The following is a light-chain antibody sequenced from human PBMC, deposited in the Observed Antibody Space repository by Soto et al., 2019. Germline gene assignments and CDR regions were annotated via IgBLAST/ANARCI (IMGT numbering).Light chain of an antibody. V-gene: IGKV3-20*01. Sequence: EIVLTQSPGTLSLSPGERATLSCRASQSVSISYLAWYQQKPGQAPRLVIYGASSRATGIPDRFSGSGSGTDFTLTISRLEPEDFAVYYCQQYGSSPQVTFGGGTKVEIK. CDR3: QQYGSSPQVT. CDR1: QSVSISY. J-gene: IGKJ4*01. CDR2: GAS.